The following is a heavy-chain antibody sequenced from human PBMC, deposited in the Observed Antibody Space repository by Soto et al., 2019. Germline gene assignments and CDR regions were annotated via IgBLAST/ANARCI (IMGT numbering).Heavy chain of an antibody. Sequence: ASVKVSCXASGGTFSSYAISWVRQAPGQGLEWMGGIIPIFGTANYAQKFQGRVTITADESTSTAYMELSSLRSEDTAVYYCARVVKELRFLEWLSFGAFDIWGQGTMVTVSS. V-gene: IGHV1-69*13. J-gene: IGHJ3*02. CDR1: GGTFSSYA. CDR2: IIPIFGTA. D-gene: IGHD3-3*01. CDR3: ARVVKELRFLEWLSFGAFDI.